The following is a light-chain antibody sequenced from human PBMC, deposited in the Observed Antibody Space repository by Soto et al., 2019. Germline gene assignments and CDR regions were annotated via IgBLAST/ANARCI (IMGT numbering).Light chain of an antibody. J-gene: IGKJ1*01. Sequence: DIQMTQSPSTLSASVGDRVTITCRASQSVNSWLAWYQQKPGEAPKVLIYKASTLESGVPSRFSGSGSGTEFTLTVSSLQPDDFATYYCQQYTSPPWTFGQGTKVDIK. CDR1: QSVNSW. CDR3: QQYTSPPWT. CDR2: KAS. V-gene: IGKV1-5*03.